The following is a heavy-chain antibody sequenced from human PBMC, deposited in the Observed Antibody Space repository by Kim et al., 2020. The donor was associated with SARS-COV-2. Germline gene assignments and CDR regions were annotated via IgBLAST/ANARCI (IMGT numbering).Heavy chain of an antibody. J-gene: IGHJ3*02. CDR2: TYYRSKWYN. D-gene: IGHD6-19*01. CDR3: ARFSSDWYVGDVFDI. CDR1: GDSVSSNTAA. V-gene: IGHV6-1*01. Sequence: SQTLSLTCAISGDSVSSNTAAWNWIRQSPSRGLEWLGRTYYRSKWYNDYALSVKSRITINPDTSKNHFSLQLNSVTPEDTAVYYCARFSSDWYVGDVFDIWGQGTMVTVSS.